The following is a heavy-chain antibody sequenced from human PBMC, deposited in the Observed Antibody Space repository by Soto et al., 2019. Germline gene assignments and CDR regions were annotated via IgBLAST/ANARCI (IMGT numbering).Heavy chain of an antibody. CDR1: GGTFSIYA. CDR3: ARELRDLSRWFDP. CDR2: IIPIFGTA. V-gene: IGHV1-69*13. J-gene: IGHJ5*02. Sequence: GASVKVSCKASGGTFSIYAIIWVRQAPGQGLEWMGGIIPIFGTANYAQKFQGRVTITADESTSTAYMELSSLRSEDTAVYYCARELRDLSRWFDPWGQGTLVTVSS. D-gene: IGHD2-21*01.